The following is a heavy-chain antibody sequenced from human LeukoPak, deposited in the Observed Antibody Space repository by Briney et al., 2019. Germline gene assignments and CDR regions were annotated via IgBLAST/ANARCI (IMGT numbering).Heavy chain of an antibody. V-gene: IGHV1-46*01. J-gene: IGHJ4*02. D-gene: IGHD3-10*01. CDR2: ISPSGGST. CDR3: ARDARSFGELLY. CDR1: GYTFTSNY. Sequence: ASVTVSCTASGYTFTSNYMSWFRPAPGQGLGWMGIISPSGGSTSYAQKFQGRVTMTRDTSTGTVYMELSSLRSEDTAVYYCARDARSFGELLYWGQGTLVTVSS.